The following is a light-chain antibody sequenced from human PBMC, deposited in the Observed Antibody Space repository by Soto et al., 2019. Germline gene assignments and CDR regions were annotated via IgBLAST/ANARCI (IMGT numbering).Light chain of an antibody. J-gene: IGKJ1*01. CDR1: QTISSW. CDR2: TAS. V-gene: IGKV1-39*01. CDR3: QQSYSNPPT. Sequence: ASQTISSWLAWYQQKPGKAPKXLIFTASSLQSGVPSRFSGSGSGPEFTLTISSLQPEDFATYYCQQSYSNPPTFGQGTKVDIK.